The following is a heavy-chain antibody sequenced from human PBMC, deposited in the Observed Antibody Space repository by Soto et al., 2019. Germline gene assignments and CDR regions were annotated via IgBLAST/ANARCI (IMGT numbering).Heavy chain of an antibody. CDR2: IHYSGST. V-gene: IGHV4-30-4*01. CDR1: GDSISGGDYY. J-gene: IGHJ4*02. Sequence: QVQLQESGPGLVKPSQTLSLTCSVSGDSISGGDYYWSWIRQPPGEALEWIGHIHYSGSTYYNASPKSRLTVSLDMSSNEFSLDLNSMTAADTAVYYCARYQRALRSFDYWGQGPLVTVSS. CDR3: ARYQRALRSFDY.